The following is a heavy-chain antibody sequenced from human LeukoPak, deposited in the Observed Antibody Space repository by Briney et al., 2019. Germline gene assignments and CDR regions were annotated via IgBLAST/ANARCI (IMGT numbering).Heavy chain of an antibody. J-gene: IGHJ4*02. V-gene: IGHV3-48*01. CDR1: GFTFSSYS. CDR3: ARESTTEVPFDC. Sequence: GGSLRLSCAASGFTFSSYSLSWVRQAPGKGLEWLSYINSGSNTILYADSVKGRFTISRDNAKNSLYLQMNCLRAEDTAVYYCARESTTEVPFDCWGQGTLVTVSS. CDR2: INSGSNTI. D-gene: IGHD4-17*01.